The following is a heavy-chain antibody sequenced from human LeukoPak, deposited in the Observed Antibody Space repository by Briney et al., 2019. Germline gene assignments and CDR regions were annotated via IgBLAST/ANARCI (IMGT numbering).Heavy chain of an antibody. J-gene: IGHJ6*03. CDR2: INHSGST. D-gene: IGHD2-2*01. CDR1: GGSFSGYY. Sequence: SETLSLTCAVYGGSFSGYYWSWIRQPPGKGLEWIGEINHSGSTNYNPSLKSRVTISVDTSKNQFSLKLSSVTAADTAVYYCARVRLGYCSSTSCRLGEYYYYYYYMDVWGKGTTVTVSS. V-gene: IGHV4-34*01. CDR3: ARVRLGYCSSTSCRLGEYYYYYYYMDV.